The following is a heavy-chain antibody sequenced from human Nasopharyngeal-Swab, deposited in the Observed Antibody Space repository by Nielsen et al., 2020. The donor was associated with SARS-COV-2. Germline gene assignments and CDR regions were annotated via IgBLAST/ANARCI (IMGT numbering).Heavy chain of an antibody. D-gene: IGHD3-9*01. CDR1: GFTFSSYA. V-gene: IGHV3-74*01. CDR2: VNQDGSRT. J-gene: IGHJ4*02. Sequence: GESLKISCAASGFTFSSYAMSWVRQAPGKGLVWVSRVNQDGSRTDYADSVRGRFTISRDNAKNTLYLQMNSLRVEDTAVYYCARDYSRSYDILTGPPTYFDYWGQGTLVTVSS. CDR3: ARDYSRSYDILTGPPTYFDY.